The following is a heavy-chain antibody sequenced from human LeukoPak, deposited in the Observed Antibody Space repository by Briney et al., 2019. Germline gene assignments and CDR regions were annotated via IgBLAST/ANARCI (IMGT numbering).Heavy chain of an antibody. CDR1: GYTLTELS. V-gene: IGHV1-24*01. CDR3: APSVRGVIIPIHY. J-gene: IGHJ4*02. CDR2: FDPEDGET. Sequence: ASVKVSCKVSGYTLTELSMHWVRQAPGKGLEWMGGFDPEDGETIYAQKFQGRVTMTEDTSTDTAYMELSCLRSEDTAVYYCAPSVRGVIIPIHYWGQGTLVTVSS. D-gene: IGHD3-10*01.